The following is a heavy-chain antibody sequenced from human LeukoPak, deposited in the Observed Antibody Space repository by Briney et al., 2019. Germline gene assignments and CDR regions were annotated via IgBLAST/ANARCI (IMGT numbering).Heavy chain of an antibody. CDR1: GYTFTGYY. Sequence: GASVKVSCKASGYTFTGYYMHCVRQAPGQGLEWMGWINPNSGGTNYAQKFQGRVTMTRDTSISTAYMELSRLRSDDTAVYYCARASAAAGPTDYWGQGTLVTVSS. CDR3: ARASAAAGPTDY. V-gene: IGHV1-2*02. D-gene: IGHD6-13*01. J-gene: IGHJ4*02. CDR2: INPNSGGT.